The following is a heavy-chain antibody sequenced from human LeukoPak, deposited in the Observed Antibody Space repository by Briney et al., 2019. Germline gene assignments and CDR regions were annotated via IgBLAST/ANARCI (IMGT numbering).Heavy chain of an antibody. V-gene: IGHV1-69*13. D-gene: IGHD1-26*01. J-gene: IGHJ4*02. CDR3: ARGAVFFDY. Sequence: ASVKVSCMDSGGTFISYAIRGGREAPGPGIEWIGGIIPIFGTANYAQKFQGRVTITADESTSTAYMELSSLRSEDTAVYYCARGAVFFDYWGQGTLVTVSS. CDR2: IIPIFGTA. CDR1: GGTFISYA.